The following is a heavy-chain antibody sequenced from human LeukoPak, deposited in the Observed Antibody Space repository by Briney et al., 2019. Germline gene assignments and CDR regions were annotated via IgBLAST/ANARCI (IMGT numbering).Heavy chain of an antibody. CDR1: GFTFSSYD. J-gene: IGHJ5*02. V-gene: IGHV3-13*01. D-gene: IGHD6-19*01. Sequence: GGSLRLSCAASGFTFSSYDMHWVRHATGKGLEWVSAIGTAGDTYYPGSLKGRFTISRENAKNSLYLQMNSLRAGDTAVYYCARGRSGYSSGWYTDYNWFDHWGQGTLVTVSS. CDR3: ARGRSGYSSGWYTDYNWFDH. CDR2: IGTAGDT.